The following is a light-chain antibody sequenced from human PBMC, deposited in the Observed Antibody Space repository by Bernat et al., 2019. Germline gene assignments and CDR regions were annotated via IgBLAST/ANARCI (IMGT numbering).Light chain of an antibody. V-gene: IGLV2-14*01. CDR1: SSDIGAYNY. Sequence: QSALTQPASLSGSPGQLITISCTGTSSDIGAYNYVSWYQQHPGKAPKLMIYDVTNRPSGVSNRFSGSKSGNTASLSISGLQAEDEADYYCSSYTSSTTLVFGGGTKVTVL. CDR2: DVT. J-gene: IGLJ3*02. CDR3: SSYTSSTTLV.